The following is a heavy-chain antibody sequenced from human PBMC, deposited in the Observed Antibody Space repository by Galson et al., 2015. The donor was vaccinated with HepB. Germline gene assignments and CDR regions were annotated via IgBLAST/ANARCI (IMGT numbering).Heavy chain of an antibody. J-gene: IGHJ6*02. V-gene: IGHV3-74*01. D-gene: IGHD1-26*01. Sequence: SLRLSCAASGFTFSSYWMHWVRQAPGKGLVWVSRVNSDGSSTSYADSVKGRFTISRDNAKNTLYLQMNSLRAEDTAVYYCARGPRVEASGWELLDYGMDVWGQGTTVTVSS. CDR2: VNSDGSST. CDR3: ARGPRVEASGWELLDYGMDV. CDR1: GFTFSSYW.